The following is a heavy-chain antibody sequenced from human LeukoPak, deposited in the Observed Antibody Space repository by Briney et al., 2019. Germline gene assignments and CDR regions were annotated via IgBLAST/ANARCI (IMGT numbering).Heavy chain of an antibody. D-gene: IGHD3-22*01. V-gene: IGHV1-2*02. CDR3: ARVGDSSGYCDY. J-gene: IGHJ4*02. CDR2: INPNSGGT. CDR1: GGTFSSYA. Sequence: GASVKVSCKASGGTFSSYAISWVRQAPGQGLEWMGWINPNSGGTNYAQKFQGRVTMTRDTSISTAYMELSRLRSDDTAVYYCARVGDSSGYCDYWGQGTLVTVSS.